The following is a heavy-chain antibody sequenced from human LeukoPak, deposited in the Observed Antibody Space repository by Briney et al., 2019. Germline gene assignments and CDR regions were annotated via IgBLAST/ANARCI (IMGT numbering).Heavy chain of an antibody. CDR3: AKGAWDIVVVPATVWDY. J-gene: IGHJ4*02. CDR1: GFTFSSYG. D-gene: IGHD2-2*01. V-gene: IGHV3-23*01. CDR2: ISGSGGST. Sequence: PGGTLRLSCAASGFTFSSYGMSWVRQAPGKGLEWVSGISGSGGSTYYADSVKGRFTISRDNSKNTLYLQMSSLRAEDTAVYYCAKGAWDIVVVPATVWDYWGRGTLVTVSS.